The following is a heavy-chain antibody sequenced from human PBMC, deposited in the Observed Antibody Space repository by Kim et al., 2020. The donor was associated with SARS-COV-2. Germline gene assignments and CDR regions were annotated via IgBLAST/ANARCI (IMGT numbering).Heavy chain of an antibody. CDR3: AKYRGGDDTLDV. V-gene: IGHV1-2*02. Sequence: ASVKVSCKTSGYTFTDYYIHWVRQAPGQGLEWMGWINSNSGGTNYAQNFQGRVTMTRDTSINTAYMELYRLKYDDTAIYYCAKYRGGDDTLDVWGQGTMVTVSS. CDR1: GYTFTDYY. J-gene: IGHJ3*01. D-gene: IGHD5-12*01. CDR2: INSNSGGT.